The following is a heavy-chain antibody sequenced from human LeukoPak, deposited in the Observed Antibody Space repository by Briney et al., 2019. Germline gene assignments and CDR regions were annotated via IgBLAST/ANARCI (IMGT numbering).Heavy chain of an antibody. CDR1: GYTFTSYD. Sequence: ASVKVSCKASGYTFTSYDINWVRQATGQGLEWMGWMNPNSGNTGYAQKFQGRVTITRNTSISTAYMELSSLRSEDTAVYYCARGPYYYYYMDVWGKGTTVTVSS. J-gene: IGHJ6*03. V-gene: IGHV1-8*03. CDR3: ARGPYYYYYMDV. CDR2: MNPNSGNT.